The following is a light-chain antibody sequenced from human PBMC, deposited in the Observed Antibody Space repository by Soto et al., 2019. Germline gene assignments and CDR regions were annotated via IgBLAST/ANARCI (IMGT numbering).Light chain of an antibody. Sequence: IVMTQSPATLSVSPGEGVTLSCRASQSVDNNLAWYQQKPGQAPRLLIYGASTRATGIPGTFSGSGSGTEFTLTISSLQSEDFAVYYCQQYNSWPRTFGQGTKGDIK. CDR1: QSVDNN. J-gene: IGKJ1*01. CDR2: GAS. V-gene: IGKV3-15*01. CDR3: QQYNSWPRT.